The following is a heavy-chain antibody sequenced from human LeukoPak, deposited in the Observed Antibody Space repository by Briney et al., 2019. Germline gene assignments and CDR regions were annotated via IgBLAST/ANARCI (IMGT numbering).Heavy chain of an antibody. CDR1: GFILSDHY. J-gene: IGHJ4*02. V-gene: IGHV3-72*01. CDR2: IRHKADGYTT. CDR3: ARIHWWGFYY. Sequence: PGGSLRLSCAASGFILSDHYMDWVRQAPGKGLEWVGRIRHKADGYTTEYAASVKGRFSISRVDSKNSLYLQMNSLKTEDTAVEYWARIHWWGFYYLGQGALVTVSS. D-gene: IGHD2-15*01.